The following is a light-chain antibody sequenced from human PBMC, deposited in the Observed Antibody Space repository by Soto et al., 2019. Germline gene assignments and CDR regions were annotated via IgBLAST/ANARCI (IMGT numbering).Light chain of an antibody. J-gene: IGKJ2*02. CDR3: QQYNSWWT. CDR2: KAS. Sequence: DIQMTQSPSTLSASVGDRVTITCRASQSISSWLAWYQQKPGKAPKLLIYKASSLESGVPSRFSGSGSGTEFTLTISSLQPDDFATYYCQQYNSWWTFGQGTQLESK. V-gene: IGKV1-5*03. CDR1: QSISSW.